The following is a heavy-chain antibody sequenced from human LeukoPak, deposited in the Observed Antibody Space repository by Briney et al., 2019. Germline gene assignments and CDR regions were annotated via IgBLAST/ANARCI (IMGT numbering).Heavy chain of an antibody. J-gene: IGHJ4*02. CDR1: GFTFIGFS. D-gene: IGHD3-10*01. CDR3: ARAGSHWHYVY. Sequence: GGSLRLSCAASGFTFIGFSMSWVGQVPTRGRGGVANIKQDGSERYYVDSVKGRFTISRDNAKNSLSLQMNNLRVEDTAVYYCARAGSHWHYVYWGQGTVVTVSS. V-gene: IGHV3-7*01. CDR2: IKQDGSER.